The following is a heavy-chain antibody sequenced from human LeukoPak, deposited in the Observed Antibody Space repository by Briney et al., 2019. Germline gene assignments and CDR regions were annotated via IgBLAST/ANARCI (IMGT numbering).Heavy chain of an antibody. CDR3: ARRQQLVRGYFDY. J-gene: IGHJ4*02. D-gene: IGHD6-13*01. CDR2: INPNSGGT. V-gene: IGHV1-2*04. CDR1: GYTFTGYY. Sequence: GASVKVSCKASGYTFTGYYMHWVRQAPGQGLEWMGWINPNSGGTNYAQKFQGWVTMTRDTSISTAYMELSRLRSDDTAVYYCARRQQLVRGYFDYWGQGTLVTVSS.